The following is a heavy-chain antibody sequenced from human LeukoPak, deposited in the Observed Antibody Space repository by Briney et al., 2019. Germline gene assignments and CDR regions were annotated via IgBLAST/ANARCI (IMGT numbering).Heavy chain of an antibody. Sequence: GGSQRLSCAASGFKFSDHYIDWVRQAPGKGLEWVSYISSSSSTIYYADSVKGRFTISRDNAKNSLYLQMNSLRDEDTAVYYCARGLPISVWGQGTLVTVSS. CDR2: ISSSSSTI. CDR3: ARGLPISV. CDR1: GFKFSDHY. V-gene: IGHV3-48*02. J-gene: IGHJ4*02. D-gene: IGHD3-9*01.